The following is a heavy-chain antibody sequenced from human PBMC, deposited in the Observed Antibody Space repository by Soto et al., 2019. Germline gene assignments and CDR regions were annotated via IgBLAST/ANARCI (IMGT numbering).Heavy chain of an antibody. Sequence: HPGGSLRLSCAASGFTFSSYGMHWVRQAPGKGLEWVAVISYDGSNKYYADSVKGRFTISRDNSKNALYLQMNSLRAEDTAVYYCAKFPYDSSGYLDAFDIWGQGTMVTVSS. CDR3: AKFPYDSSGYLDAFDI. V-gene: IGHV3-30*18. CDR2: ISYDGSNK. J-gene: IGHJ3*02. D-gene: IGHD3-22*01. CDR1: GFTFSSYG.